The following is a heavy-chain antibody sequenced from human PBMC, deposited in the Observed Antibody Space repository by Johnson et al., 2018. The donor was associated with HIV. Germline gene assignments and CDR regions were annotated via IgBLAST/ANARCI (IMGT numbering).Heavy chain of an antibody. J-gene: IGHJ3*02. D-gene: IGHD4-23*01. V-gene: IGHV3-30*18. CDR1: GFTFSGYG. CDR2: ISYDGNNK. CDR3: ANVGDYSGYPDYEAVDI. Sequence: QVQLVESGGGVVQPGKSLRLSCAASGFTFSGYGMHWVRQAPGKGLEWVAVISYDGNNKYYADSVKGRFTISRDNSKNTLYLQINSLRAEDTAVYYCANVGDYSGYPDYEAVDIWGQGTMVTGSS.